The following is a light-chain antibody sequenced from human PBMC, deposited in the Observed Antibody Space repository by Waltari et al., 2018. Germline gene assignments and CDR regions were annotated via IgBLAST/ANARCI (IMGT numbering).Light chain of an antibody. CDR3: CSYAGSSSWV. V-gene: IGLV2-23*01. J-gene: IGLJ3*02. Sequence: QSSLTQPASVSGSPGQSITISCPGTSSDVGSYNLVPWNQQHPGKAPKLIIYEDSKRPSGVYTRLSGSKYGNTASLTVSGLQAEDEADYYCCSYAGSSSWVFGGGTKLTVL. CDR1: SSDVGSYNL. CDR2: EDS.